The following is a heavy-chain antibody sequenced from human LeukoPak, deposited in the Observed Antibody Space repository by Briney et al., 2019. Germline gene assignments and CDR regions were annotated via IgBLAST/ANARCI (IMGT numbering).Heavy chain of an antibody. CDR3: ARNPAAPWRSYNWFDP. J-gene: IGHJ5*02. CDR2: INHSGST. CDR1: GGSFSGYY. V-gene: IGHV4-34*01. Sequence: SETLSLTCAVDGGSFSGYYWSWIRQPPGKGLEWIGEINHSGSTNYNPSLKSRVTISVDTSKNQFSLKLSSVTAADTAVYYCARNPAAPWRSYNWFDPWGQGTLFTVSS. D-gene: IGHD2-2*01.